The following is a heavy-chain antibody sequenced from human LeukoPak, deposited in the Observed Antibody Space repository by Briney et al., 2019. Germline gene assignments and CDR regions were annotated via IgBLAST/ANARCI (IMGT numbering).Heavy chain of an antibody. Sequence: SETLCLTCTASGDSINIYYWSWIRQPAGKGLEWIGRIFTSGNTNYNPSLKRRLTLSVDKSKNQFSLKLNSVTAADTAMYYCATSTVTSQNSYHYIDVWGKGTAVTVSS. D-gene: IGHD4-17*01. V-gene: IGHV4-4*07. J-gene: IGHJ6*03. CDR3: ATSTVTSQNSYHYIDV. CDR1: GDSINIYY. CDR2: IFTSGNT.